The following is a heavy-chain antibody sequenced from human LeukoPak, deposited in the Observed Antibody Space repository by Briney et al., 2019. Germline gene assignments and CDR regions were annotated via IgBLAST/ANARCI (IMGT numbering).Heavy chain of an antibody. CDR1: GGSISSSSYY. Sequence: SETLSLTCTVSGGSISSSSYYWGWIRQPPGKGLEWIGSIYYSGSTYYNPSLKSRVTISVDTSKNQFSLKLSSVTAADTAVYYCARGTYYYDSSFGYWGQGTLVTVSS. CDR2: IYYSGST. J-gene: IGHJ4*02. D-gene: IGHD3-22*01. CDR3: ARGTYYYDSSFGY. V-gene: IGHV4-39*07.